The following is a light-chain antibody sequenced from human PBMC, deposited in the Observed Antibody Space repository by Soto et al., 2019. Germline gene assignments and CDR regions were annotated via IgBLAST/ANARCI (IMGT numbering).Light chain of an antibody. CDR1: QSIHNYY. V-gene: IGKV3-20*01. J-gene: IGKJ2*02. Sequence: EIVLTQSPGTLSSSAGETATLSCRASQSIHNYYLAWYQQKPGQAPPLLIYDASTRASGIPSRFGGSGSGTDFTLTISTLEPEDFGTYYCQQYSSYSCTFGQGTQVEIK. CDR3: QQYSSYSCT. CDR2: DAS.